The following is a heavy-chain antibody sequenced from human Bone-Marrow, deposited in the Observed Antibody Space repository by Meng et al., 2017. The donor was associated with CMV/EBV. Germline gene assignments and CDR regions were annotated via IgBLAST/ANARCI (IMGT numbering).Heavy chain of an antibody. CDR1: GYTFTSYY. CDR3: ARDWYYYDSSGYFYYYYYGMDV. Sequence: ASVKVSCKASGYTFTSYYMHWVRQAPGQGLEWMGIINPSGGSTSYAQKFQGRVTMTRDTSTSTVYMELSSLRSEDTAVYYCARDWYYYDSSGYFYYYYYGMDVGGQGTTVTVSS. CDR2: INPSGGST. V-gene: IGHV1-46*01. D-gene: IGHD3-22*01. J-gene: IGHJ6*02.